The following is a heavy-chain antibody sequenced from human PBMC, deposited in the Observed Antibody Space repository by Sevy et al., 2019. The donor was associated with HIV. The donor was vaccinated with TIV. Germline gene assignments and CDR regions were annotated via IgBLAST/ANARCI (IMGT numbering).Heavy chain of an antibody. D-gene: IGHD5-12*01. CDR3: AKDQRWLQSYYYGMDV. Sequence: GGSLRLSCAASGFTFSDYGMHWVRQAPGKGLEWVVVISYDGSNKYYADSVKGRFTISRDNSKNTLYLQMNSLRAEDTAVYYCAKDQRWLQSYYYGMDVWGQGTTVTVSS. J-gene: IGHJ6*02. CDR1: GFTFSDYG. CDR2: ISYDGSNK. V-gene: IGHV3-30*18.